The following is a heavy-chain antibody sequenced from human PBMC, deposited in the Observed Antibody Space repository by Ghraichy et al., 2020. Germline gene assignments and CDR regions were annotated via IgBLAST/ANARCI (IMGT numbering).Heavy chain of an antibody. Sequence: GEALNISCAASGFTFSSYAMSWVRQAPGKGLEWVAAISGSGGSTYYTDSVKGRFTISRDNSKNTLYLQMNSLRAEETAVYYCAKVQIDYGRPYYCYGMDVWGQGTTVTVSS. V-gene: IGHV3-23*01. CDR2: ISGSGGST. CDR3: AKVQIDYGRPYYCYGMDV. J-gene: IGHJ6*02. CDR1: GFTFSSYA. D-gene: IGHD4-17*01.